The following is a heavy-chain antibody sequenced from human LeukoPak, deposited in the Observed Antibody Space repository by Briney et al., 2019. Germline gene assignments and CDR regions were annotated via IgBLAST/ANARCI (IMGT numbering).Heavy chain of an antibody. V-gene: IGHV3-30-3*01. CDR2: ISYDGSNK. CDR3: ANVPFMGYCSSTSCPSASRPSILADAFDI. J-gene: IGHJ3*02. D-gene: IGHD2-2*01. CDR1: GFTFSSYA. Sequence: TGGSLRLSCAASGFTFSSYAMHWVRQAPGKGLEWVAVISYDGSNKYYADSVKGRFTISRDNSKNTLYLQMNSLRAEDTAVYYCANVPFMGYCSSTSCPSASRPSILADAFDIWGQGTMVTVSS.